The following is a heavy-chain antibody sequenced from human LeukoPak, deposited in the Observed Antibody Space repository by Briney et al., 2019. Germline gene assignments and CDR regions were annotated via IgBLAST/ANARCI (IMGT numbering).Heavy chain of an antibody. Sequence: GESLKISCKTSGYIFTNYWIGWVRQMPGKGLEWMGIIYPDDSDTRYSPSFQGQVTISADKSISTAYLQWSSLKASDTAMYYCARPRGRYYDSIDYWGQGTLVTVSS. D-gene: IGHD3-22*01. CDR2: IYPDDSDT. J-gene: IGHJ4*02. V-gene: IGHV5-51*01. CDR3: ARPRGRYYDSIDY. CDR1: GYIFTNYW.